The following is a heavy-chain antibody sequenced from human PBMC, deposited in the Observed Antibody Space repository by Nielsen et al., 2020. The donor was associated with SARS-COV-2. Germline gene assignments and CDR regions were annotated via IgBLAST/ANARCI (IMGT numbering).Heavy chain of an antibody. CDR2: IKPDGSEK. CDR3: VRDTNRFVYGNGAAFDH. V-gene: IGHV3-7*03. D-gene: IGHD2-8*01. Sequence: GGSLRLSCAASGFTFSSLWMSWVRQVPGKGLEWVADIKPDGSEKVYVDSVKGRFTISRDSAKNAVYLHMTNLTLGDTARYFCVRDTNRFVYGNGAAFDHWGRGTQVTVSA. CDR1: GFTFSSLW. J-gene: IGHJ4*02.